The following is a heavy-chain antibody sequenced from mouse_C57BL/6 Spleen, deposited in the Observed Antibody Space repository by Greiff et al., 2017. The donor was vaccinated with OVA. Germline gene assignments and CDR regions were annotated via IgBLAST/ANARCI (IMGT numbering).Heavy chain of an antibody. D-gene: IGHD5-1*01. CDR2: IDPSDSYT. CDR3: ASTYLLDY. Sequence: QVQLQQPGAELVMPGASVKLSCKASGYTFTSYWMHWVKQRPGQGLEWIGEIDPSDSYTNYNQKFKGKSTVTVDKSSSTAYMQLSSLTSEDSAVYYCASTYLLDYWGQGTSVTVSS. CDR1: GYTFTSYW. V-gene: IGHV1-69*01. J-gene: IGHJ4*01.